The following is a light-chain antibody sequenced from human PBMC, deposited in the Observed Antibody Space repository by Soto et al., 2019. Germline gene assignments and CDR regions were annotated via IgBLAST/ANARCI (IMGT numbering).Light chain of an antibody. CDR2: WAS. Sequence: DIVMTQSPNSLAVSLGERATINCKSSQSVLSSSNNKNYLAWYQQKPGQPPKLLIYWASTRESGVPDRFSGSGSGTDFTLTISTLQAEDVAVYYCQQYYTIPHTFGQGTKLEIK. CDR1: QSVLSSSNNKNY. CDR3: QQYYTIPHT. V-gene: IGKV4-1*01. J-gene: IGKJ2*01.